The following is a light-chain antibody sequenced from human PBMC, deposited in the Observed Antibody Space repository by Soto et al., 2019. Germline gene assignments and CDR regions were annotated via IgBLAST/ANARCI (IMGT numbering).Light chain of an antibody. CDR2: EVN. J-gene: IGLJ1*01. CDR3: TSYAGGNNV. CDR1: SSDVGGYNY. V-gene: IGLV2-8*01. Sequence: QSALTQPPSAPGSPGQSVTISCTGTSSDVGGYNYVSWYQQYPGKVPKLMIYEVNKRPSGVPDRFSGSKSGNMASLTVSGLQAEDEADYYCTSYAGGNNVFGTGTKLTVL.